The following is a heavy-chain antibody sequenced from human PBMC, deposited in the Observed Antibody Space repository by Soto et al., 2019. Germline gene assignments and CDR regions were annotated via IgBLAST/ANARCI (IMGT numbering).Heavy chain of an antibody. V-gene: IGHV3-74*01. Sequence: GSLRLSCAASGFTFSNDWIHLVLRAPGKGPVWVSRINSDGSSTRYADSVKGRFTISRDNAKNMLYLQMNSLRAEDTAVYYCARVRDFGQGLFDHWGQGTLVTVSS. J-gene: IGHJ4*02. D-gene: IGHD3-10*01. CDR2: INSDGSST. CDR3: ARVRDFGQGLFDH. CDR1: GFTFSNDW.